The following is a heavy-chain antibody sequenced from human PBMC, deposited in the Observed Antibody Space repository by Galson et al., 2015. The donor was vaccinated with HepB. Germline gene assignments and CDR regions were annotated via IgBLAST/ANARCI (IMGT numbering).Heavy chain of an antibody. V-gene: IGHV3-21*01. J-gene: IGHJ4*02. CDR3: ARVSNGELLEVDY. CDR2: ISGSSSYI. D-gene: IGHD1-26*01. Sequence: SLRLSCAASGFTFSNYRMNWVRQAPGKGLEWVSSISGSSSYIYYADSVKGRFTISRDNAKNSLYLQMNSLRAEDTAVYYCARVSNGELLEVDYWGQGTLVTVSS. CDR1: GFTFSNYR.